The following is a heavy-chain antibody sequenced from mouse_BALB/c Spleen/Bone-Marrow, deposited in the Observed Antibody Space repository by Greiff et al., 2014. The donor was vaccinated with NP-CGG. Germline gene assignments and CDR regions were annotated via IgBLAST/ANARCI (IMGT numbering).Heavy chain of an antibody. CDR1: GYAFSNYW. CDR3: ARRDGSTYYYAMDY. Sequence: QVQLQQSGAELVRPGSSVKISCKASGYAFSNYWMNWVKQRPGQGLEWIGQIYPGDGDTNYNGEFKGKATLTADKSSSTAYMQLSSLTSEDSAVYFCARRDGSTYYYAMDYWGRGTSVTVSS. CDR2: IYPGDGDT. V-gene: IGHV1-80*01. D-gene: IGHD1-1*01. J-gene: IGHJ4*01.